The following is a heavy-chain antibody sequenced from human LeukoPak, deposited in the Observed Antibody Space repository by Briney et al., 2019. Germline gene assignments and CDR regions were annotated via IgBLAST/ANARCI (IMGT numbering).Heavy chain of an antibody. D-gene: IGHD6-6*01. CDR3: AGRYSSSPWGEYYFDY. CDR1: GFTFSSYA. J-gene: IGHJ4*02. CDR2: INHSGST. V-gene: IGHV4-34*08. Sequence: GSLRLSCAASGFTFSSYAMSWIRQPPGKGLEWIGEINHSGSTNYNPSLKSRVTISVDTSKNQFSLKLSSVTAADTAVYYCAGRYSSSPWGEYYFDYWGQGTLVTVSS.